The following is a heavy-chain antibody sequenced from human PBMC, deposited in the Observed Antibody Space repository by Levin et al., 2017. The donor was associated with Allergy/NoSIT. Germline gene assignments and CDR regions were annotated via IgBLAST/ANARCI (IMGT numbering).Heavy chain of an antibody. CDR3: AKDLAFGTSSWSFDH. D-gene: IGHD6-13*01. V-gene: IGHV3-30*18. Sequence: GGSLRLSCAASGFTFSSFGLHWVRQAPGKGLEWVAVISYDGSTQYYADSVKGRFTISRDKSKNTLYLHMNSLRAEDTAVYYCAKDLAFGTSSWSFDHWGQGTLVTVSS. CDR1: GFTFSSFG. J-gene: IGHJ4*02. CDR2: ISYDGSTQ.